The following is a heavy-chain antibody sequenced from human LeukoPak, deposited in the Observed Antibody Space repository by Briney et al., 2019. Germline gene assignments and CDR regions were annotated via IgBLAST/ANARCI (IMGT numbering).Heavy chain of an antibody. Sequence: GGSLRLSCAASGFPFSSNAMSWVRQAPGKGLEWVSSITDSGGGTQYADSVKGRFTISRDNSKSTLYLQMNSLRAEDTAVYYCAKGSATPYWGQGTLVTVST. J-gene: IGHJ4*02. D-gene: IGHD1-26*01. CDR3: AKGSATPY. V-gene: IGHV3-23*01. CDR2: ITDSGGGT. CDR1: GFPFSSNA.